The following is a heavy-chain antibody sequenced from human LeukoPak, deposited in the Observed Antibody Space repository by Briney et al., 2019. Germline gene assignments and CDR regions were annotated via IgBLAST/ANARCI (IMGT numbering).Heavy chain of an antibody. CDR3: AKEQDYYGSGSYFVRIKYYFDY. CDR2: ISGSSGST. Sequence: GGSLRLSCAASGFTFSSYAMSWVRQAPGKGLEWVSAISGSSGSTYYADSVKGRFTISRDNSKNTLYLQMNSLRAEDTAVYYCAKEQDYYGSGSYFVRIKYYFDYWGQGTLVTVSS. J-gene: IGHJ4*02. D-gene: IGHD3-10*01. CDR1: GFTFSSYA. V-gene: IGHV3-23*01.